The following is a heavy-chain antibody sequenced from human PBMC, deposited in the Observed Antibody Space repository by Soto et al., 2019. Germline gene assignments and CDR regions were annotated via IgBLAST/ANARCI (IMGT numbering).Heavy chain of an antibody. D-gene: IGHD3-10*01. CDR1: GYTFITYG. CDR3: ARGGENFDY. CDR2: ISTFNGNT. V-gene: IGHV1-18*01. Sequence: ASVKVSCKASGYTFITYGLSWVRQAPGQGLEWMGWISTFNGNTNYAQKFQGRVTMTTDTSTSTAYMELRSLGSDDTAVYYCARGGENFDYWGQGALVTVSS. J-gene: IGHJ4*02.